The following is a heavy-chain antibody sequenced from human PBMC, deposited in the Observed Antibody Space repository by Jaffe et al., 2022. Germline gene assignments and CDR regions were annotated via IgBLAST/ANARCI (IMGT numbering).Heavy chain of an antibody. CDR3: ARGDYGDSDY. V-gene: IGHV4-59*01. J-gene: IGHJ4*02. Sequence: QVQLQESGPGLVKPSETLSLTCTVSGGSISSYYWSWIRQPPGKGLEWIGYIYYSGSTNYNPSLKSRVTISVDTSKNQFSLKLSSVTAADTAVYYCARGDYGDSDYWGQGTLVTVSS. CDR2: IYYSGST. CDR1: GGSISSYY. D-gene: IGHD4-17*01.